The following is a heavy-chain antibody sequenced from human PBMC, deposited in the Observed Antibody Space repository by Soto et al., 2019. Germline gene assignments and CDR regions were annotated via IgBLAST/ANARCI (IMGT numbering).Heavy chain of an antibody. J-gene: IGHJ4*02. Sequence: EVQLLESGGGLVQPGGSLRLSCAASEFTFSSYAMRWVRQAPVKGLEWVSAISGSGDSTYYADSVKGRFTISRDNSKSTLYLQMNSLRAEDTAVYCCARRGSGSYYDYWGQGTLVTVSS. CDR3: ARRGSGSYYDY. V-gene: IGHV3-23*01. D-gene: IGHD1-26*01. CDR1: EFTFSSYA. CDR2: ISGSGDST.